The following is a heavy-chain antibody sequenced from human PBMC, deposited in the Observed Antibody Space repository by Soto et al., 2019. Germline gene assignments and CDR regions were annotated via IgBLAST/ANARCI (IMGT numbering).Heavy chain of an antibody. J-gene: IGHJ4*02. D-gene: IGHD6-19*01. CDR1: GFSFGTFV. CDR3: AKNGQWLATPPEA. CDR2: ITDSGYTA. V-gene: IGHV3-23*01. Sequence: GGSLRLSCAASGFSFGTFVMTWFRQAPGGGLEWVASITDSGYTASYAETVEGRFTVSRDNSKNKLHLQMNDLRPEDTATCYCAKNGQWLATPPEAWGQGTLVTVSS.